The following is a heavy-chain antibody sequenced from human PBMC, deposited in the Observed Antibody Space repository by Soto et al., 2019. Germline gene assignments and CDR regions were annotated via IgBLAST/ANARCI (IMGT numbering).Heavy chain of an antibody. CDR3: ASVVITHGPLFDY. CDR2: IYYSGST. CDR1: GGSISSGGYY. J-gene: IGHJ4*02. D-gene: IGHD3-22*01. Sequence: QVQLQESGPGLVKPSQTLSLTCTVSGGSISSGGYYWSWIRQHPGKGLEWIGYIYYSGSTYYNPALQRRVTISVDPSKNQFSLKLSSVTAADTAVYYCASVVITHGPLFDYWGQGTLVTVSS. V-gene: IGHV4-31*03.